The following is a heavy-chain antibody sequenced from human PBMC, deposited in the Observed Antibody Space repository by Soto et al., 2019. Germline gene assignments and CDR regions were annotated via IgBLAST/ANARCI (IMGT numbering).Heavy chain of an antibody. CDR2: ISHDGSNK. CDR3: TKRRNVLRFLEWSSGMEV. V-gene: IGHV3-30*18. CDR1: GFTFSSYG. Sequence: HPVGSLRLSCAASGFTFSSYGMHWVRQAPGKGLEWVAFISHDGSNKYYADSMKGRISMSRDNSKSTVYLQMSSLRAEDTAVYYCTKRRNVLRFLEWSSGMEVWGQGTTVTVSS. D-gene: IGHD3-3*01. J-gene: IGHJ6*02.